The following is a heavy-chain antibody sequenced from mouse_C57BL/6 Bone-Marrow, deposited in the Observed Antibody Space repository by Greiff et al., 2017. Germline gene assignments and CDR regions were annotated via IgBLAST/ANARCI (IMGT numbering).Heavy chain of an antibody. Sequence: EVKLVESGGGLVKPGGSLKLSCAASGFTFSDYGMHWVRQAPEQGLEWVAYISSGSSTIYYADTVKGRFTISRDNAKNTLFLQMTSLRSEDTAMYYCARGITTVEAWFAYWGQGTLVTVSA. D-gene: IGHD1-1*01. CDR2: ISSGSSTI. J-gene: IGHJ3*01. V-gene: IGHV5-17*01. CDR1: GFTFSDYG. CDR3: ARGITTVEAWFAY.